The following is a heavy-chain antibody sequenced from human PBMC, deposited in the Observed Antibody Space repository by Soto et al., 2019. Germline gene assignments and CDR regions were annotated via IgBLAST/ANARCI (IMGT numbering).Heavy chain of an antibody. CDR2: LYYSGNT. D-gene: IGHD3-10*01. Sequence: PSETLSLTCTVSGGSISRGVYYWSWIRQHPGKGLEWIGYLYYSGNTYNNPSLKSRIIISVDTSKNQFSLKLSSVTAADTAVYYCATTTGSGREGYFAYWGQGILVTVSS. J-gene: IGHJ4*02. V-gene: IGHV4-31*03. CDR3: ATTTGSGREGYFAY. CDR1: GGSISRGVYY.